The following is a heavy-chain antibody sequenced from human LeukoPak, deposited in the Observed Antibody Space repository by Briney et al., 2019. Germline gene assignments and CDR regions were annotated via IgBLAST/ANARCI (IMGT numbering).Heavy chain of an antibody. CDR3: AKEGDDYGDYGGRYYYYYGMYV. Sequence: GGSLRLSCAASGFTFSSYAMSWVRQAPGKGLEWVSAISGSGGSTYYADSVKGRFTISRDNSKNTLYLQMNSLRAEDTAVYYCAKEGDDYGDYGGRYYYYYGMYVWGQGTTVTVSS. CDR2: ISGSGGST. D-gene: IGHD4-17*01. V-gene: IGHV3-23*01. CDR1: GFTFSSYA. J-gene: IGHJ6*02.